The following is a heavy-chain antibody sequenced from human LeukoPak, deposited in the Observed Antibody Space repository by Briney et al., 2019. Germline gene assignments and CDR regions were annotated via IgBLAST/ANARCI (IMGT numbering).Heavy chain of an antibody. J-gene: IGHJ3*02. CDR3: ARVGFGYCGGDCYAFDI. Sequence: ASVKVSCKASGYTFTSYDINWVLQATGQGLEWMGWMNPNSGNTGYAQKFQGRVTITRNTSISTAYMELSSLRSEDTAVYYCARVGFGYCGGDCYAFDIWGQGTMVTVSS. D-gene: IGHD2-21*01. CDR1: GYTFTSYD. V-gene: IGHV1-8*03. CDR2: MNPNSGNT.